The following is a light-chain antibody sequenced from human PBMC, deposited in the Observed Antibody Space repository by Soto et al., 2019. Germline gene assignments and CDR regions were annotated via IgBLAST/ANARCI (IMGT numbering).Light chain of an antibody. V-gene: IGKV3-11*01. CDR3: QQRSNWPPIP. CDR1: QSVSSY. CDR2: DAS. Sequence: IVVTQSPGTLSLSPWERATLSCRASQSVSSYLAWYQQKPGQAPRLLIYDASNRATGIPARFSGSGSGTDFTLTISSLEPEDFAVYYCQQRSNWPPIPFGQGTRLEIK. J-gene: IGKJ5*01.